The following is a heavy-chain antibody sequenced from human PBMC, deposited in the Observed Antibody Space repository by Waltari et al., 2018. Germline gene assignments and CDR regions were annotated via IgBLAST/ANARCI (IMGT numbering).Heavy chain of an antibody. Sequence: QVQLVESGGGVVQPGGSLRLSCAASGFTFSSYGLHWVSQAPGKGLEWVAFIRYDGSNKYYADSVKGRFTISRDNSKNTLYLQMNSLRAEDTAVYYCAKETYSSSSLGVDYWGQGTLVTVSS. V-gene: IGHV3-30*02. D-gene: IGHD6-6*01. CDR1: GFTFSSYG. J-gene: IGHJ4*02. CDR3: AKETYSSSSLGVDY. CDR2: IRYDGSNK.